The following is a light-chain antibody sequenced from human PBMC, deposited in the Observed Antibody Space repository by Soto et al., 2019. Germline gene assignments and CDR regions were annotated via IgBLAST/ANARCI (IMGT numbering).Light chain of an antibody. CDR2: GAS. V-gene: IGKV3-15*01. CDR3: QQYNNWPIT. J-gene: IGKJ5*01. CDR1: QSIRTN. Sequence: DIVMTQSPATLSVSQGERATLSCRASQSIRTNLAWYQHKPGQAPRLLIYGASTGATGVPARFSGSGSGTEFTLTISSLQSEDFATYYCQQYNNWPITFGQGTRLEIK.